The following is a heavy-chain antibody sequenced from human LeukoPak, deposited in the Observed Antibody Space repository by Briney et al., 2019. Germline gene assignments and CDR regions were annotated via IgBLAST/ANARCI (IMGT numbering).Heavy chain of an antibody. CDR1: GFTFSSYW. J-gene: IGHJ4*02. Sequence: PGGSLRLSCAASGFTFSSYWMHWVRQAPGKGPVWVARTNRDGSSTAYADSVKGRFTISKDNDKNTLYLLMNSLRAEDTAVYYCARDSVEWYIFDYWGQGTLVTVSS. CDR2: TNRDGSST. CDR3: ARDSVEWYIFDY. V-gene: IGHV3-74*01. D-gene: IGHD3-3*01.